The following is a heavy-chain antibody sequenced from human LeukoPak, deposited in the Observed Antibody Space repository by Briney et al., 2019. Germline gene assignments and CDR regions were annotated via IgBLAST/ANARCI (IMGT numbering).Heavy chain of an antibody. J-gene: IGHJ1*01. Sequence: GGSLRLSCAASGFTFRNYAVVWVRQAPGKGLEWVSAITGSGSTTYYADSVRGRFTIYRDNSKNTLYLQMNSLRGEDTAVYYCGKDPNGDYVGAFDFQRWGQGTLVTVSS. V-gene: IGHV3-23*01. CDR3: GKDPNGDYVGAFDFQR. D-gene: IGHD4-17*01. CDR2: ITGSGSTT. CDR1: GFTFRNYA.